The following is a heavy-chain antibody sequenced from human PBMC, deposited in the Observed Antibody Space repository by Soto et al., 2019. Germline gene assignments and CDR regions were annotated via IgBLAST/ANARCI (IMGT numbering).Heavy chain of an antibody. CDR3: AGTDYGGKSGVDY. V-gene: IGHV1-69*06. D-gene: IGHD4-17*01. Sequence: SVKVSCKASGGTFSSYAISWVRQAPGQGLEWMGGIIPIFGTANYAQKFQGRVTITADKSTSTAYMELSSLRSEDTAVYYCAGTDYGGKSGVDYWGQGTLVIVSA. CDR2: IIPIFGTA. CDR1: GGTFSSYA. J-gene: IGHJ4*02.